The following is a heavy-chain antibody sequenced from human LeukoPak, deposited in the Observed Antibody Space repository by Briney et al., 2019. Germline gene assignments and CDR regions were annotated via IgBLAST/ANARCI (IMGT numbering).Heavy chain of an antibody. CDR3: ARGVPAALYYYYYYYMDV. CDR2: MNPNSGNT. CDR1: GYTFTSYD. V-gene: IGHV1-8*01. D-gene: IGHD2-2*01. Sequence: ASVKVSCKASGYTFTSYDINWVRQATGQGLEWMGWMNPNSGNTGYAQKFQGRVTMTRNTSISTAYMELSSLRSEDTAVYYCARGVPAALYYYYYYYMDVWGKGTTVTVSS. J-gene: IGHJ6*03.